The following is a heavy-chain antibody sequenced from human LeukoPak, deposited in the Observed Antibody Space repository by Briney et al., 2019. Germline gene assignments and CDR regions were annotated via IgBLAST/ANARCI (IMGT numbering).Heavy chain of an antibody. CDR2: INHSGST. D-gene: IGHD6-13*01. CDR3: ARGYFRGWYSSSWYGGSRWWFDP. Sequence: SETLSPTCAVYGGSFSGYYWSWIRQPPGKGLEWIGEINHSGSTNYNPSLKSRVTISVDTSKNQFSLKLSSVTAADTAVYYCARGYFRGWYSSSWYGGSRWWFDPWGQGTLVTVSS. J-gene: IGHJ5*02. CDR1: GGSFSGYY. V-gene: IGHV4-34*01.